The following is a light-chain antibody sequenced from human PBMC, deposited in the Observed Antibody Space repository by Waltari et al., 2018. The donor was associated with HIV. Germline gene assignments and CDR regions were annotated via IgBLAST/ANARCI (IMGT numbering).Light chain of an antibody. CDR2: NVR. Sequence: QSALTQPASVSESPGQSLTISCTGTSSDVGGYTYVSWYQQHPGKAPKLMIYNVRNRPAGVSNLFSGSKSGNTASLTISGLQAEYEADYYCSSYTSSSTLVVFGGGTKLTVL. V-gene: IGLV2-14*01. CDR1: SSDVGGYTY. J-gene: IGLJ2*01. CDR3: SSYTSSSTLVV.